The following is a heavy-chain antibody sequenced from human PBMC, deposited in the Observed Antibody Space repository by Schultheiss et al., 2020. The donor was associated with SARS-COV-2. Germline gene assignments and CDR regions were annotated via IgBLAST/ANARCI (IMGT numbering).Heavy chain of an antibody. J-gene: IGHJ6*02. CDR2: ISGRGSDT. Sequence: GGSLRLSCAASGFTFSSYAMSWVRQAPGKGLEWVSAISGRGSDTDYTDSVKGRFTISRDNSKNTLYLQMNSLRAEDTAVYYCAKGIVATLARYYYYGMDVWGQGTTVTVSS. CDR1: GFTFSSYA. D-gene: IGHD5-12*01. CDR3: AKGIVATLARYYYYGMDV. V-gene: IGHV3-23*01.